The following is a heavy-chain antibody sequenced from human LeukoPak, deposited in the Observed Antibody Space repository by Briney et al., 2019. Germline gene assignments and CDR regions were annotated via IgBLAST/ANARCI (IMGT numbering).Heavy chain of an antibody. CDR3: AREDVDIVVATSGPFDI. D-gene: IGHD2-15*01. J-gene: IGHJ3*02. CDR2: IISDGSIT. V-gene: IGHV3-74*03. CDR1: GCTFSRYW. Sequence: GGSLSLSCAASGCTFSRYWMHWVRQAPGKGLVWVSRIISDGSITTYADSVKGRFTISRDNAKNTLYLQMNSLRAEDTAVYYCAREDVDIVVATSGPFDIWGQGTMVTVSS.